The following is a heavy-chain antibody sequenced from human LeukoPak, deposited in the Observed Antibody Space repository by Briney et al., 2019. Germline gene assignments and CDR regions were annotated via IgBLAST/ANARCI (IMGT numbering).Heavy chain of an antibody. CDR2: TNYFGSA. Sequence: SETLSLTCTVSGGSIISDTYYWGSVRQPPGKGLEWLGSTNYFGSAYYNPSLKSRVTISVDTSKHQFFLKLSAVIAADTAVYYCARLGLTGYKSGSSAPSDSWGQGTLVTVSS. D-gene: IGHD3-9*01. CDR3: ARLGLTGYKSGSSAPSDS. CDR1: GGSIISDTYY. J-gene: IGHJ4*02. V-gene: IGHV4-39*01.